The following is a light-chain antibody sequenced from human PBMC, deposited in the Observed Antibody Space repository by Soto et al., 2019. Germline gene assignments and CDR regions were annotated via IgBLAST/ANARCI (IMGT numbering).Light chain of an antibody. CDR3: GTWDSTLNVRV. J-gene: IGLJ3*02. CDR2: DNY. V-gene: IGLV1-51*01. Sequence: QSVLTHPPSVSAAPGQTVTISCSGSSSNVGHESVSWYQSLPGTAPKLLIYDNYKRSSGIPDRFSGSKSGTSATLGITGIQTGDKADYSRGTWDSTLNVRVFGGGTKLTVL. CDR1: SSNVGHES.